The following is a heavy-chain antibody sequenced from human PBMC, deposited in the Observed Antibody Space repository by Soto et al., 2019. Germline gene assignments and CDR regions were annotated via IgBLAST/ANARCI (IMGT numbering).Heavy chain of an antibody. D-gene: IGHD3-10*01. V-gene: IGHV3-30-3*01. Sequence: QVQLVESGGGVVQPGRSLRLSCAASGFTFSSYAVHWVRQAPGKGLEWVAVISYDGSNKYYADSVKGRFTISRDNSKNTLYLQMNSLRAEDTAVYYCARDPRIGELSHFDYWGQGTLVTVSS. CDR3: ARDPRIGELSHFDY. CDR1: GFTFSSYA. J-gene: IGHJ4*02. CDR2: ISYDGSNK.